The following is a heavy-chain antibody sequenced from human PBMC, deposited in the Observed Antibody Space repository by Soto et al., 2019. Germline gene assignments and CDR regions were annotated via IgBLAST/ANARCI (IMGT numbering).Heavy chain of an antibody. V-gene: IGHV1-69*02. D-gene: IGHD2-15*01. CDR1: GGTFSSYT. CDR2: IIPILGIA. CDR3: ALMTYSKGGYY. Sequence: QVQLVQSGAEVKKPGSSVKVSCKASGGTFSSYTISWVRQAPGQGLEWMGRIIPILGIANYAQKFQGRVTITADKPTSTGYMELSSLRSEDTAVYYCALMTYSKGGYYWGQGTLVTVSS. J-gene: IGHJ4*02.